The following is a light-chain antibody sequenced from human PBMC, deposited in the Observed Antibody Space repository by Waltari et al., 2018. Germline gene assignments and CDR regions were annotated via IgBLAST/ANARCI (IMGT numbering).Light chain of an antibody. Sequence: QAVLTQPSSLSATPGASASLTCTLRSGINVGTYRIYWYQQKPGSPPQYLLRYKSDSDKQQGSEVPSRFSGSKDVSANAGILLIAGLQSEDEADYYCMIWHGSAAVFGGGTQLTIL. CDR1: SGINVGTYR. V-gene: IGLV5-45*03. J-gene: IGLJ7*01. CDR3: MIWHGSAAV. CDR2: YKSDSDK.